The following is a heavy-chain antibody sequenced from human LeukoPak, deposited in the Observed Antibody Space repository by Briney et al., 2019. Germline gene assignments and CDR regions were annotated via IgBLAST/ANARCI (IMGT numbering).Heavy chain of an antibody. J-gene: IGHJ4*02. CDR3: AKVDDILTGHFDY. Sequence: PGGSLSLSCAASGFTFSSFAMSWVRQAPGKGLEWVSDSSSSGDSTYYADSVKGRFTISRDNSKNMLYLQMSSLRAEDTAVYYCAKVDDILTGHFDYWGQGTLVTVSS. CDR1: GFTFSSFA. V-gene: IGHV3-23*01. CDR2: SSSSGDST. D-gene: IGHD3-9*01.